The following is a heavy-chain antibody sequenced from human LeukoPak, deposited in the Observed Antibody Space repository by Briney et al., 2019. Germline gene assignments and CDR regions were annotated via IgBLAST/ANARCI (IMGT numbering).Heavy chain of an antibody. V-gene: IGHV1-8*03. CDR3: ARTTSMTASGYDY. Sequence: GASVKVSCKASGYTFTNYHINWVGQASGQGLEWMTWINPVTGDKGYARKFQDRVTITTDTSISTAYMELSSLSSEDTAVYFCARTTSMTASGYDYWGQGTLVTVSS. CDR1: GYTFTNYH. CDR2: INPVTGDK. D-gene: IGHD2-21*02. J-gene: IGHJ4*02.